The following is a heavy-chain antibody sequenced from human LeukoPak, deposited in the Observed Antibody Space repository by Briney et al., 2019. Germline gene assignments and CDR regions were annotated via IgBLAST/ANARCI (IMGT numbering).Heavy chain of an antibody. D-gene: IGHD6-13*01. CDR1: GGSISSGSYY. Sequence: TSETLSLTCTVSGGSISSGSYYWSWIRQPAGKGLEWIGRIYTSGSTNYNPSLKSRVTISVDTSKNQFSLKLSPVTAADTAVYYCARARRSSSWKHWYFDLWGRGTLVTVSS. V-gene: IGHV4-61*02. CDR3: ARARRSSSWKHWYFDL. CDR2: IYTSGST. J-gene: IGHJ2*01.